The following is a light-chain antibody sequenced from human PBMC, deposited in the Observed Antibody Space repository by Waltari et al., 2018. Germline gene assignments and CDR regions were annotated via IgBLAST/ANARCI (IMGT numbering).Light chain of an antibody. J-gene: IGLJ1*01. V-gene: IGLV2-8*01. CDR3: SSYAGSNNYV. CDR2: EVN. CDR1: SSDIGGYKY. Sequence: QSALTQPPSASGSPGQSVTISCTGTSSDIGGYKYLPWYQQHPGKAPKLMIYEVNKPPSGVPDRFSGSKSGNTASLTVSGLQAEDEADYYCSSYAGSNNYVFGTGTKVTVL.